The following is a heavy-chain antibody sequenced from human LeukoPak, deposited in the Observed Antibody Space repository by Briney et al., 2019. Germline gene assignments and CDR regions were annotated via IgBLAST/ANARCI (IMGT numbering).Heavy chain of an antibody. CDR3: AKLLYYYDSSQPY. CDR1: GFTVSSNY. CDR2: LHTSGGT. Sequence: GGSLRLSCAASGFTVSSNYMTWVRQAPGKGLEWVSILHTSGGTYYADSVKGRFTISRDNSKNTLYLQMNSLRAEDTAVYYCAKLLYYYDSSQPYWGQGTLVTVSS. D-gene: IGHD3-22*01. J-gene: IGHJ4*02. V-gene: IGHV3-53*01.